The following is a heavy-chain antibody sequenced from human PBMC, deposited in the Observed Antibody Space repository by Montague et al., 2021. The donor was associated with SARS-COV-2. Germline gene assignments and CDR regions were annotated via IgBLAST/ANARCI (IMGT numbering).Heavy chain of an antibody. CDR1: GGSISSSSYY. D-gene: IGHD3-9*01. Sequence: SETLSLTCTVSGGSISSSSYYWGWIRQPPGKGLEWSGSIYYSGSTYYNPSLKSRVTISVDTSKNQFSLKLSSVTAADTAVYYCVRSRAERSFDWTKLDAHVKPYYFDYWGQGTLVTVSS. V-gene: IGHV4-39*01. CDR3: VRSRAERSFDWTKLDAHVKPYYFDY. J-gene: IGHJ4*02. CDR2: IYYSGST.